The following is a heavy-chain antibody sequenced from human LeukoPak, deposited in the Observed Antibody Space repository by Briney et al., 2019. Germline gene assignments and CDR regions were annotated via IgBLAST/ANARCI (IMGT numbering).Heavy chain of an antibody. Sequence: ASVKVSCKASGYTFTGYYMHWVRQAPGRGLEWMGWINPNSGGTNYAQKFQGRVTMTRDTSISTAYMELSRLRSDDTAVYYCARASRYYYDSSGYSPLDYWGQGTLVTVSS. CDR1: GYTFTGYY. V-gene: IGHV1-2*02. J-gene: IGHJ4*02. CDR2: INPNSGGT. CDR3: ARASRYYYDSSGYSPLDY. D-gene: IGHD3-22*01.